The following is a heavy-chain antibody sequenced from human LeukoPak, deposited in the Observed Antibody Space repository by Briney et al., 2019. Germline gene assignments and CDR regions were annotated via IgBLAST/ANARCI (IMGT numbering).Heavy chain of an antibody. Sequence: GGSLRLSCAASGFTFSSYWMNWVRQAPGKGLEWVGRIRSKTHGEAIDYAAPVRGRFTISRDDSKNTLYLQLNSLKTEDTAVYYCVTGVIIAVTGNDYWGQGSLVTVSS. V-gene: IGHV3-15*07. J-gene: IGHJ4*02. CDR3: VTGVIIAVTGNDY. D-gene: IGHD3-10*01. CDR2: IRSKTHGEAI. CDR1: GFTFSSYW.